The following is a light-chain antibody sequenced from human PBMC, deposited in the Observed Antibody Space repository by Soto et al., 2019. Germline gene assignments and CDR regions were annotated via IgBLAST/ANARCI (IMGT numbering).Light chain of an antibody. J-gene: IGKJ4*01. Sequence: ETVMTLSPGTLSVSPGERAPLSCSASQTVSSNLAWYQQKPGQSPRLLIYGASTRATGIPARFSGSGSGTDFTLTISSLEPEDFALYYCQHRANWPLTFGGGTKVDIK. CDR1: QTVSSN. V-gene: IGKV3-11*01. CDR3: QHRANWPLT. CDR2: GAS.